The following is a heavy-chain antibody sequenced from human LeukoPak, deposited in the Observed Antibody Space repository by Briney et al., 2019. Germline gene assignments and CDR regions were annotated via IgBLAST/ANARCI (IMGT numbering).Heavy chain of an antibody. CDR1: GGSISSGGYS. CDR2: IYYSGST. J-gene: IGHJ4*02. CDR3: ARVSGYDWESFYDY. Sequence: PSQTLSLTCAVSGGSISSGGYSWSWIRQPPGKGLEWIGYIYYSGSTNYNPSLKSRVTISVDTSKNQFSLKLSSVTAADTAVYYCARVSGYDWESFYDYWGQGTLVTVSS. V-gene: IGHV4-61*08. D-gene: IGHD5-12*01.